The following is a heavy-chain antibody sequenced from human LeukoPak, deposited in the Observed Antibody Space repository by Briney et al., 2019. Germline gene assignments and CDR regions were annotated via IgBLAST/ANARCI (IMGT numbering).Heavy chain of an antibody. V-gene: IGHV4-39*01. CDR3: ARGIGYSSSWYGARHRGVWFDP. CDR1: GGSISSSTYY. CDR2: IYYSGST. J-gene: IGHJ5*02. Sequence: PSETLSLTCTVSGGSISSSTYYWGWIRQPPGKGLEWIGSIYYSGSTYYNPSLKSRVTISVDTSKNQFSLKLSSVTAADTAVYYCARGIGYSSSWYGARHRGVWFDPWGQGTLVTVSS. D-gene: IGHD6-13*01.